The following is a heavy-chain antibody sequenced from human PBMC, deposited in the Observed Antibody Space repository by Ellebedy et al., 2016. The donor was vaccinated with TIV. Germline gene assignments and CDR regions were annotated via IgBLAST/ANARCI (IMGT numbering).Heavy chain of an antibody. CDR2: ISGDSVAT. D-gene: IGHD3-16*01. CDR1: GFTFDDYA. J-gene: IGHJ6*02. V-gene: IGHV3-43*02. Sequence: PGGSLRLSCAASGFTFDDYAMHWVRQAPGKGLEWVSLISGDSVATYYADSVRGRFTISRDNSKNSLYLQMNSLRTEDTALYYCAKDHASEYDWGGGMDVWGQGTTVTVSS. CDR3: AKDHASEYDWGGGMDV.